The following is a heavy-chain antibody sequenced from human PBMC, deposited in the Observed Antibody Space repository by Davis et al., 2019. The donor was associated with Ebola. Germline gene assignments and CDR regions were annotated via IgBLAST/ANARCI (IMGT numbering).Heavy chain of an antibody. CDR2: TYYSSKWYS. D-gene: IGHD5-12*01. CDR3: ARGWLRIGFDI. CDR1: GDSVSGSSGA. V-gene: IGHV6-1*01. J-gene: IGHJ3*02. Sequence: HSQTLSLTCAISGDSVSGSSGAWNWIRQSPSRGLEWLGRTYYSSKWYSDYAASVKSRITVNADTSKNQFSLLLNSVTAEDTAVYYCARGWLRIGFDIWGQGTMVTVS.